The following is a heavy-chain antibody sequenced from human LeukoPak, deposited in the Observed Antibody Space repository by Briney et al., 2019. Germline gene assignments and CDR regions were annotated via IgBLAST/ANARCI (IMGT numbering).Heavy chain of an antibody. CDR2: IKHDGSEK. D-gene: IGHD6-19*01. J-gene: IGHJ3*01. Sequence: GGSLRLSCAASGFIFTNYFMSWVRQAPGKGLEWVASIKHDGSEKYYVDSVRGRFTISRDNTMNSLYLQMSSLRAEDTAVYYCAKGFFSSAADAFDVWGQGTMVTVSS. CDR1: GFIFTNYF. V-gene: IGHV3-7*01. CDR3: AKGFFSSAADAFDV.